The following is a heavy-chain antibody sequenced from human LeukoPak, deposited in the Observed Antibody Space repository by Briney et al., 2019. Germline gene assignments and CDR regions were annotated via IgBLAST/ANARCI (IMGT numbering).Heavy chain of an antibody. J-gene: IGHJ4*02. CDR3: AKVDKVLAIVGATTFDY. Sequence: QPGGSLRLSCAASGFTFSSYAMHWVRQAPGKGLEYVSAISSNGGSTYYANSVKGRFTISRDNSKNTLYLQMNSLRAEDTAVYYCAKVDKVLAIVGATTFDYWGQGTLVTVSS. V-gene: IGHV3-64*01. CDR2: ISSNGGST. D-gene: IGHD1-26*01. CDR1: GFTFSSYA.